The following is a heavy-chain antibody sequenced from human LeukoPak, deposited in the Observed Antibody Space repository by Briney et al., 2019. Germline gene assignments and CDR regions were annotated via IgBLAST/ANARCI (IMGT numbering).Heavy chain of an antibody. D-gene: IGHD3-10*01. CDR2: VTGNGDNT. J-gene: IGHJ4*02. Sequence: GGSLRLSCAASGFTFSSYAMSWVRQAPGRGLEWVSSVTGNGDNTFHADSVKGRFTISRDNSKNMLYLQINSLRAEDTAVYYCARDRNYFEALHRSYWGQGTLVTVSS. CDR3: ARDRNYFEALHRSY. V-gene: IGHV3-23*01. CDR1: GFTFSSYA.